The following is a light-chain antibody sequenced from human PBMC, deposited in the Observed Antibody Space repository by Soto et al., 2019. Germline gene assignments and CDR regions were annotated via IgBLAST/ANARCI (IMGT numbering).Light chain of an antibody. CDR3: QQYKSYKT. CDR1: QTISSG. Sequence: DIPMTQSPSTLSASVGDRVTITCRASQTISSGLAWYQQKPGKAPKVLIYDASTLESGVPSRFSGSGSGTEFTPTSSSLQPDDFATYYCQQYKSYKTFGQGTKVEIK. J-gene: IGKJ1*01. CDR2: DAS. V-gene: IGKV1-5*01.